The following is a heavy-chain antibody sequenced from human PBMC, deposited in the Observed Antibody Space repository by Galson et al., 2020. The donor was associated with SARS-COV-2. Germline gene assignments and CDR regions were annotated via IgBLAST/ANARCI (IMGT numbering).Heavy chain of an antibody. CDR2: IYSEGSST. CDR1: GFTFSSYW. D-gene: IGHD3-16*01. V-gene: IGHV3-74*01. CDR3: ARGDMRNDYFDY. J-gene: IGHJ4*02. Sequence: LTCAASGFTFSSYWMHWVRQAPGKGLVWVSRIYSEGSSTSYADSVKGRFTISGDNAKNTLYLHMSSLRAEDTAVYYCARGDMRNDYFDYWGQGTLVTVSS.